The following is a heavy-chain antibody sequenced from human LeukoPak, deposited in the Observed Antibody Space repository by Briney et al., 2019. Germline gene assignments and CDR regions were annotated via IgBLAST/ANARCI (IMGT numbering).Heavy chain of an antibody. V-gene: IGHV1-69*13. CDR1: GGTFSSYA. Sequence: SVKVSCKASGGTFSSYAISWVRQAPGQGLEWMGGIIPIIGTANYAQKFQGRVTITADESTSTAYMELSSLRSEDTAVYYCARDSLGGYYFDSSGPIDYWGQGTLVTVSS. CDR3: ARDSLGGYYFDSSGPIDY. D-gene: IGHD3-22*01. J-gene: IGHJ4*02. CDR2: IIPIIGTA.